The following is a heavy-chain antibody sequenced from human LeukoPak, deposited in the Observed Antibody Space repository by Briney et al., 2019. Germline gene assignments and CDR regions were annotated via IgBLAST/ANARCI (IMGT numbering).Heavy chain of an antibody. CDR1: GYTFISYF. CDR3: ARVLNWSYDY. J-gene: IGHJ4*02. D-gene: IGHD1-7*01. CDR2: INPNGGDT. Sequence: ASVKVSCKASGYTFISYFIHWVRQAPGQGLEWMGMINPNGGDTSYSQNFQGRVTMTTDTSTSTVYMELSSLRSEDTALYYCARVLNWSYDYWGKGTLVTVSS. V-gene: IGHV1-46*01.